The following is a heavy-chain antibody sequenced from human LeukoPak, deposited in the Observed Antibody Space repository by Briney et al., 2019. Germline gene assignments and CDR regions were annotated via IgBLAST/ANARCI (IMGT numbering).Heavy chain of an antibody. CDR2: IYYSGST. V-gene: IGHV4-59*01. Sequence: SETLFLTCTVSGGSISSYYWSWIRQPPGKGLEWIGYIYYSGSTNYNPSLKSRVTISVDTSKNQFSLKLSSVTAADTAVYYCARGGHPTYYDFWSGPLMDVWDKGTTVTVSS. D-gene: IGHD3-3*01. J-gene: IGHJ6*03. CDR1: GGSISSYY. CDR3: ARGGHPTYYDFWSGPLMDV.